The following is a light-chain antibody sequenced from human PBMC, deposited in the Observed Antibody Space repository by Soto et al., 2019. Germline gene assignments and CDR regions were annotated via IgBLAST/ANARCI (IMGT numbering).Light chain of an antibody. CDR3: CSYVGSGICV. Sequence: QSVLTQPASVSGSPGQSITISCTGTSSAVGSYNLVSWYQQHPGKAPKLMIYEANKRPSGVSDRFSGSKSGNTASLTISGLQAEDEAYYYCCSYVGSGICVFGGGTKLTVL. V-gene: IGLV2-23*01. CDR2: EAN. CDR1: SSAVGSYNL. J-gene: IGLJ3*02.